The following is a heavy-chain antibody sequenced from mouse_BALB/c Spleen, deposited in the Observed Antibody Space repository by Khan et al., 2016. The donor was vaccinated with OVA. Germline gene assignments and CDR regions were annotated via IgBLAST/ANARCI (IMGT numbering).Heavy chain of an antibody. CDR2: INTYTGEP. V-gene: IGHV9-3-1*01. CDR1: GHTFTKYG. J-gene: IGHJ4*01. Sequence: QIQLVQSGPELMKPGETVKISCKASGHTFTKYGMNWVKQAPGKGLKWMGWINTYTGEPTYADDFNGRFAFSLETSSSTAYLQINNLKNEDTATYCGARHPYFSYVLDNWGQGTSVTVSS. D-gene: IGHD2-10*01. CDR3: ARHPYFSYVLDN.